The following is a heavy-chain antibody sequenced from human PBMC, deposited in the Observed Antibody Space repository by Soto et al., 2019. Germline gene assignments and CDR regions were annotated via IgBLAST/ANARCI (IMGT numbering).Heavy chain of an antibody. J-gene: IGHJ4*02. CDR2: IYYSGPS. CDR3: ARGYSHYAH. V-gene: IGHV4-61*01. D-gene: IGHD4-4*01. CDR1: GGSVSRDSNF. Sequence: SETLSLTCTGSGGSVSRDSNFWSWIRQPPGKGLEWIGYIYYSGPSRYNPSLESRVTISIDSSKNQVSLALTSVTAADTAVYYCARGYSHYAHWGRGTLVTVS.